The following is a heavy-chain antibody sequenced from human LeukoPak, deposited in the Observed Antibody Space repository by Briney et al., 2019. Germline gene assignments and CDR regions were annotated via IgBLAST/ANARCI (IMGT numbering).Heavy chain of an antibody. CDR2: IYSGDST. CDR1: GLTVSSNH. V-gene: IGHV3-53*01. J-gene: IGHJ4*02. CDR3: ARGLVYLTGHFDC. D-gene: IGHD1-1*01. Sequence: PGGSLRLSRAASGLTVSSNHMSWVRQAPGKGLEWVSAIYSGDSTYYADSVKGRFTISRDDSKSALYLQMNSLRAEDTAVYYCARGLVYLTGHFDCWGQGTLVIVSS.